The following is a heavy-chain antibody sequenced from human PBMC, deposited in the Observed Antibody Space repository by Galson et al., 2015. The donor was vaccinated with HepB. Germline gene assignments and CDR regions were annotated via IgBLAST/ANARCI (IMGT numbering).Heavy chain of an antibody. CDR1: GFSLTTSGVG. Sequence: PALVKPTQTLTLTCTFSGFSLTTSGVGVGWIRQPPGKALEWLALIYGTDDERYSPSLESRLTIAQGTSKNQVVLTMTNMDPVDTATYYCARLNTSASFDYWAQGTLVTVSS. V-gene: IGHV2-5*01. J-gene: IGHJ4*02. CDR3: ARLNTSASFDY. CDR2: IYGTDDE.